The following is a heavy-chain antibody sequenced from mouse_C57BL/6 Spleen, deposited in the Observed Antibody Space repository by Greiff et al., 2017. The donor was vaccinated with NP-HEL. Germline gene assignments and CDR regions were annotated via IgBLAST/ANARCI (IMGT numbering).Heavy chain of an antibody. CDR3: ARYYYGSSHYFDY. CDR1: GYTFTSYW. J-gene: IGHJ2*01. V-gene: IGHV1-69*01. CDR2: IDPSDSYT. Sequence: QVQLQQPGAELVMPGASVKLSCKASGYTFTSYWMHWVKQRPGQGLEWIGEIDPSDSYTNYNQKFKGKSTLTVAKSSSTAYMQLSSLTSEDSAVYYCARYYYGSSHYFDYWGQGTTLTVSS. D-gene: IGHD1-1*01.